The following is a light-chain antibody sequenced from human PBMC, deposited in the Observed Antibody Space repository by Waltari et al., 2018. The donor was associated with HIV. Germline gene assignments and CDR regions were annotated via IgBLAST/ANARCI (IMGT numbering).Light chain of an antibody. V-gene: IGLV1-44*01. J-gene: IGLJ3*02. Sequence: QSVLTQPPSASGTPGQRVNISCSGGSSNIGSNPVNWYRQFPGEAPKLLIYTNMQRPSGVPDRFSGSKSDTSAALAISGLQSEDEADFYCAVWDDSLRSVLFGGGTRLTVL. CDR2: TNM. CDR1: SSNIGSNP. CDR3: AVWDDSLRSVL.